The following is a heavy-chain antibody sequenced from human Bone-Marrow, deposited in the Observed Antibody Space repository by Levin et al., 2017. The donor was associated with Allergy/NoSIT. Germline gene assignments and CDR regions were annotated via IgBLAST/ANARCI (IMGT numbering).Heavy chain of an antibody. Sequence: GGSLRLSCAASGFTFSSYAMHWVRQAPGKGLEWVAVISYDGSNKYYADSVKGRFTISRDNSKNTLYLQMNSLRAEDTAVYYCARDRVVVVVAATGAFDIWGQGTMVTVSS. CDR2: ISYDGSNK. CDR1: GFTFSSYA. V-gene: IGHV3-30-3*01. J-gene: IGHJ3*02. CDR3: ARDRVVVVVAATGAFDI. D-gene: IGHD2-15*01.